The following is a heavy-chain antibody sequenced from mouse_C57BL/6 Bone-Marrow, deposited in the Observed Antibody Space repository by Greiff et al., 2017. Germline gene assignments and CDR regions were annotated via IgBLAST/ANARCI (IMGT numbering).Heavy chain of an antibody. CDR3: GRYGRNYAMED. D-gene: IGHD1-1*01. V-gene: IGHV1-55*01. CDR2: IYPGSGST. Sequence: QVQLQQPGAELVKPGASVKMSCKASGYTFTSYWITWVKQRPGQGLEWIGDIYPGSGSTNYNEKFKSKATLTVDTSSSTAYMQLSSLTSEDSAVSVYYCGRYGRNYAMEDRGQATSVT. CDR1: GYTFTSYW. J-gene: IGHJ4*01.